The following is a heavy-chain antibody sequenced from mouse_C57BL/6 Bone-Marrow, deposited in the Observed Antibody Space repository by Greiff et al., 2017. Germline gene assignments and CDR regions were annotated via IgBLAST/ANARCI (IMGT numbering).Heavy chain of an antibody. V-gene: IGHV1-55*01. J-gene: IGHJ3*01. CDR2: IYPASGST. D-gene: IGHD2-10*01. Sequence: QVQLQQPGAELVKPGASVKMSCKASGYTFTSYWITWVKQRPGQGLEWIGDIYPASGSTNYNEKFKSKATLTVDTSSSTAYMQLSSWTSEDSEVDYCARGAYSPASYWGQGTLVTVSA. CDR3: ARGAYSPASY. CDR1: GYTFTSYW.